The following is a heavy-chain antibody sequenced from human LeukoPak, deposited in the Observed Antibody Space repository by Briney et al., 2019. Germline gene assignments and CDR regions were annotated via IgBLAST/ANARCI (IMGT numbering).Heavy chain of an antibody. Sequence: GASVKVSCKASGYTFTSYAMNWVRQAPGQGLEWMGWINTNTGNPTYAQGFTGRFVFSLDTSVSTAYLQISSLKAEDTAVYYCARVRQWLVLRDYYGMDVWGQGTTVTVSS. J-gene: IGHJ6*02. V-gene: IGHV7-4-1*02. CDR3: ARVRQWLVLRDYYGMDV. CDR2: INTNTGNP. D-gene: IGHD6-19*01. CDR1: GYTFTSYA.